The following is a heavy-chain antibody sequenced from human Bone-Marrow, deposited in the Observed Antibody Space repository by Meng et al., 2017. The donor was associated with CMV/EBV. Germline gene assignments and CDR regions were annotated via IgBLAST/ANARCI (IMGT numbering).Heavy chain of an antibody. CDR2: ISSSSSYI. Sequence: GESLKISCAASGFTFSSYSMNWVRQATGKGLEWVSSISSSSSYIYYADSVKGRFTISRDNAKNSLYLQMNSLRAEDTAVYYCARVGDRYCSSTSCSPFDYWGQGTLVTVSS. CDR1: GFTFSSYS. V-gene: IGHV3-21*01. CDR3: ARVGDRYCSSTSCSPFDY. D-gene: IGHD2-2*01. J-gene: IGHJ4*02.